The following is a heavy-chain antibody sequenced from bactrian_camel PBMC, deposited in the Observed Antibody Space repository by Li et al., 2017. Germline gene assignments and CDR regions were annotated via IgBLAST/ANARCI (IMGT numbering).Heavy chain of an antibody. CDR2: INSGGGST. J-gene: IGHJ4*01. CDR1: GFTFSSYA. Sequence: VQLVESGGGLVQPGGSLRLSCAASGFTFSSYAMSWVRQAPGKGLEWVSKINSGGGSTYYADSVKGRFTISRDRAKNMLYLQMNSLKPEDTAMYYCAADWELSLKCPPIQTAQYSFWGRGTQVTVS. CDR3: AADWELSLKCPPIQTAQYSF. D-gene: IGHD1*01. V-gene: IGHV3S31*01.